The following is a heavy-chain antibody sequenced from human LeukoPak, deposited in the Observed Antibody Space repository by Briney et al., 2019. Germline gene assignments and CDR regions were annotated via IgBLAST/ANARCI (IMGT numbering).Heavy chain of an antibody. CDR1: GYTFNNYA. J-gene: IGHJ4*02. D-gene: IGHD6-6*01. CDR2: ISSSGDSK. Sequence: GGSLRLSCAASGYTFNNYALSWVRQAPGKGLEWVSAISSSGDSKQYAESVKGRFTISRDNSKNTLYLQMNSLRAEDTAVYYCAREPYSSSSYWGQGTLVTVSS. CDR3: AREPYSSSSY. V-gene: IGHV3-23*01.